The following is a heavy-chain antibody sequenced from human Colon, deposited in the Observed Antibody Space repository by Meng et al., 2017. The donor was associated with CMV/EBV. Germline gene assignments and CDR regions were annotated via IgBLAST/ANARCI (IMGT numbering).Heavy chain of an antibody. Sequence: GESLKISCAASGFTFSNYEMNWVRQAPGKGLEWVSYISSSGSTIYYADSVKGRFTFSRDNAKNSLYLQMNSLRAEDTAVYYCCGWFLNAFDIWGQGTMVTVSS. D-gene: IGHD6-19*01. CDR3: CGWFLNAFDI. CDR1: GFTFSNYE. J-gene: IGHJ3*02. V-gene: IGHV3-48*03. CDR2: ISSSGSTI.